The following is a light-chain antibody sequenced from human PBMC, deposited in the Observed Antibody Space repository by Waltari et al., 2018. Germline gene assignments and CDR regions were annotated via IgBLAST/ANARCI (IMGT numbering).Light chain of an antibody. Sequence: EIVLTQSPGTLSLSPGARATLSCRASQSIGRYLAWYQQKPDQAPRLLIYGASSRATGIPDRFSGSGSGTDFSLTISRLEPEDFAVYYCQNHERLPATFGQGTKVEIK. CDR2: GAS. CDR1: QSIGRY. J-gene: IGKJ1*01. V-gene: IGKV3-20*01. CDR3: QNHERLPAT.